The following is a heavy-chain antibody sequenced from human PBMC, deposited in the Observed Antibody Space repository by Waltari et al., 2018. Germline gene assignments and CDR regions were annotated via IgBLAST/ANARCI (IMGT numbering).Heavy chain of an antibody. CDR1: GYTFSSYA. CDR2: IIPIFGTA. V-gene: IGHV1-69*14. D-gene: IGHD5-12*01. J-gene: IGHJ5*02. Sequence: VQLVQSGAEVKKPGATVKISCKASGYTFSSYAISWVRQAPGQGLEWMGRIIPIFGTANYAQKFQGRVTITADKSTSIAYMELSSLRSEDTAVYYCARDRLVATINWFDPWGQGTLVTVSS. CDR3: ARDRLVATINWFDP.